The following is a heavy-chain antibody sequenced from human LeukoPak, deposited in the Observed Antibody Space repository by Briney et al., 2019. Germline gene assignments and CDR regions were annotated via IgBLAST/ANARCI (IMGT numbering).Heavy chain of an antibody. CDR3: ARGGYSSSWSLVDY. V-gene: IGHV1-69*05. CDR1: GGTFSSYA. D-gene: IGHD6-13*01. J-gene: IGHJ4*02. CDR2: IIPIFGTA. Sequence: SVKVSCKASGGTFSSYAISWVRQAPGQGLEWMGGIIPIFGTANYAQKFQGRVTITTDESTSAAYMELSSLRSEDTAVYYCARGGYSSSWSLVDYWGQGTLVTVSS.